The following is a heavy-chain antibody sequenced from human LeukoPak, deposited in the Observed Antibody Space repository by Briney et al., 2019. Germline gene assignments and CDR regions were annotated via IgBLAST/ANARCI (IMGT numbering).Heavy chain of an antibody. CDR2: INPNSGGT. J-gene: IGHJ4*02. CDR1: GYTFTGYY. CDR3: ARDRSYRSTLFDY. D-gene: IGHD3-16*02. V-gene: IGHV1-2*06. Sequence: GASVKVSCKASGYTFTGYYMHWVRQAPGQGLEWMGRINPNSGGTNYAQKFQGRVTITADESTSTAYMELSSLRSGDTAVYYCARDRSYRSTLFDYWGQGTLVTVSS.